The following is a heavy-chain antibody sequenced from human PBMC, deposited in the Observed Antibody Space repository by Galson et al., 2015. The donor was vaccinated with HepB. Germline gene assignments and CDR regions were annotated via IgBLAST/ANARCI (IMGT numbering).Heavy chain of an antibody. CDR1: GFSLHSSGVG. CDR3: ARTYCSSTSCYTVSGKDAFDM. V-gene: IGHV2-5*02. J-gene: IGHJ3*02. D-gene: IGHD2-2*02. CDR2: IYWDDDK. Sequence: PALVKPTQTLTLTCTFSGFSLHSSGVGVGRIRQPPGKALEWLALIYWDDDKRYSPSLKSRLTITTDTSRKQVVLTMANMDPVDTGTYYCARTYCSSTSCYTVSGKDAFDMWGQGTMVAVSS.